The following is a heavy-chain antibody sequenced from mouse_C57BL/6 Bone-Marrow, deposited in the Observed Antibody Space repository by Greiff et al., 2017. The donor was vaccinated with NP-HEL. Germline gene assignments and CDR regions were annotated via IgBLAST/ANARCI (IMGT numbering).Heavy chain of an antibody. D-gene: IGHD4-1*01. Sequence: EVQLQQSGPELVKPGASVKIPCKASGYTFTDYNMDWVKQSHGKSLEWIGDINPNNGGTIYNQKFKGKATLTVDKSSSTAYMELRSLTSEDTAVYYWARRDWAGCFDYWGQGTTLTVSS. CDR1: GYTFTDYN. V-gene: IGHV1-18*01. CDR2: INPNNGGT. J-gene: IGHJ2*01. CDR3: ARRDWAGCFDY.